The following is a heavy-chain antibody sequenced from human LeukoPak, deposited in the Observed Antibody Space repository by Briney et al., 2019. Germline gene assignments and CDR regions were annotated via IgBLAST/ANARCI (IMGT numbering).Heavy chain of an antibody. V-gene: IGHV1-18*04. Sequence: ASVKVSCKASGYTFTSYGSSWVRQAPGQGLEWMGWISAYNGNTNYAQKLQGRVAMTTDTSSSTAYMELRSLRSDHTAVYYCARVREYQLLYGWYYFVYWGQGTLVTVSS. CDR1: GYTFTSYG. CDR2: ISAYNGNT. CDR3: ARVREYQLLYGWYYFVY. D-gene: IGHD2-2*02. J-gene: IGHJ4*02.